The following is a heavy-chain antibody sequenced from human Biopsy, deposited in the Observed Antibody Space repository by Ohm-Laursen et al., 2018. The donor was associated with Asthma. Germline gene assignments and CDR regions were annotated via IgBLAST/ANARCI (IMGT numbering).Heavy chain of an antibody. CDR3: ARAVDYSHYYGIDV. D-gene: IGHD3-10*01. CDR2: ISVYNGNT. V-gene: IGHV1-18*01. CDR1: GYTFNSAG. J-gene: IGHJ6*02. Sequence: ASVKVSCKTSGYTFNSAGITWVRQAPGQGLEWMGWISVYNGNTKVAQKLQDRVTMITDPSTSTAYMELRSLRSDGTAVYFCARAVDYSHYYGIDVWGQGTTVTVS.